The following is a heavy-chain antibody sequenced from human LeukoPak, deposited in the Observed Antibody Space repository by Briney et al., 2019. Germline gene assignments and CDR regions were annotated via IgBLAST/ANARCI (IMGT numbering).Heavy chain of an antibody. CDR1: GFIFSSYG. J-gene: IGHJ4*02. CDR2: ISNDGSNK. Sequence: GGSLRLSCAASGFIFSSYGMHWVRQAPGKGLEWVAVISNDGSNKYYADSVRGRFTISRDNSKNTLYLQMNSLRAEDTAVYYCARDWYDSSGYYYGDLRGWGQGTLVTVSS. CDR3: ARDWYDSSGYYYGDLRG. V-gene: IGHV3-30*19. D-gene: IGHD3-22*01.